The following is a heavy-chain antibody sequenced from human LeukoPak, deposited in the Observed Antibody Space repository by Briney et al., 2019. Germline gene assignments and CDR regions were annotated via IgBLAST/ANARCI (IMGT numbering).Heavy chain of an antibody. J-gene: IGHJ5*02. CDR3: ARALSRYQLLLP. CDR1: GGSISSGGYY. D-gene: IGHD2-2*01. Sequence: SQTLSLTCTVSGGSISSGGYYWSWIRQHPGKGLEWIGYIYYSGSTYYNPSLKSRVAISVDTSKNQFSLKLSSVTAADTAVYYCARALSRYQLLLPWGQGTLVTVSS. CDR2: IYYSGST. V-gene: IGHV4-31*03.